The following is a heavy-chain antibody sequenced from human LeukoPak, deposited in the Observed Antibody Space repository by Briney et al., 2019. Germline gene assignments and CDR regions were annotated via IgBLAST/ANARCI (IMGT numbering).Heavy chain of an antibody. J-gene: IGHJ4*02. Sequence: GGSLRLSCAASGFTFSSYSMNWGRQAPGKGLEWVSSISSSSSYIYYADLVKGRFTISRDNAKNSLYLQMNSLRAEDTAVYYCASWRNIAAAGDFDYWGQGTLVTVSS. CDR3: ASWRNIAAAGDFDY. CDR1: GFTFSSYS. CDR2: ISSSSSYI. D-gene: IGHD6-13*01. V-gene: IGHV3-21*01.